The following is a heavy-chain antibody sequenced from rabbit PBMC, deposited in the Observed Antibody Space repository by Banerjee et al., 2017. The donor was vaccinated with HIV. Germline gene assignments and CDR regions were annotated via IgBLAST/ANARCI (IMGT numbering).Heavy chain of an antibody. V-gene: IGHV1S47*01. Sequence: QEQLVESGGGLVTLGGSLKLSCKASGIAFSPFAISWVRQAPGKGLEWIACIYNGDGSTYYASWAKGRFTISKTSSTTVTLQMTSLTVADTATYFCVRSYNGYDYGNLWGPGTLVTVS. CDR1: GIAFSPFA. J-gene: IGHJ4*01. CDR3: VRSYNGYDYGNL. D-gene: IGHD6-1*01. CDR2: IYNGDGST.